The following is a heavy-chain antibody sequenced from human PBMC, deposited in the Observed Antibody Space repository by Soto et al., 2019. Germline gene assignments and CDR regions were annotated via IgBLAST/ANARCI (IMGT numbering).Heavy chain of an antibody. V-gene: IGHV2-5*02. CDR3: VRAFDI. CDR1: GFSLSTTGVG. J-gene: IGHJ3*02. Sequence: QIALKESGPTLVKPTQTLTLTCTFSGFSLSTTGVGVGWTRQPPGKAQEWLALIYWDDDKRYSPSLKSRLTITKDTSKRQVVLTMTNMDPVDTAIYYCVRAFDIWGQGTMVTVSS. CDR2: IYWDDDK.